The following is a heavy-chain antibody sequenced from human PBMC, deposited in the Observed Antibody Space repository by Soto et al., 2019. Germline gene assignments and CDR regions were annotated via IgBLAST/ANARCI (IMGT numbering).Heavy chain of an antibody. Sequence: GGSLRLSCAASGFTFSSYGMHWVRQAPGKGLEWVAVIWYDGSNKYYADSVKGRFTISRDNSKNTLYLQMNSLRAEDTAVYYGARGAGYSSGWFDYWGQGTQVTVSS. D-gene: IGHD6-19*01. CDR3: ARGAGYSSGWFDY. CDR1: GFTFSSYG. V-gene: IGHV3-33*01. J-gene: IGHJ4*02. CDR2: IWYDGSNK.